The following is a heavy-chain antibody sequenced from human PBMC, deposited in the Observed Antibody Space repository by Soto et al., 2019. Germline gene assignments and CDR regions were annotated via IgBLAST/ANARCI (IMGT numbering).Heavy chain of an antibody. CDR2: IIPIFGTA. CDR1: GGTFSSYA. Sequence: GASVKVSCKASGGTFSSYAISWVRQAPGQGLEWMGGIIPIFGTANYAQKFQGRVTITADESTSTAYMELSSLRSEDTAVYYCARAESAYCGGDCYTSFDYWGQGTLVTVSS. V-gene: IGHV1-69*13. J-gene: IGHJ4*02. D-gene: IGHD2-21*02. CDR3: ARAESAYCGGDCYTSFDY.